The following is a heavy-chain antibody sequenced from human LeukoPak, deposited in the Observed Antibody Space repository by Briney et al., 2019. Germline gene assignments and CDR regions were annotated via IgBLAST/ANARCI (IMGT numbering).Heavy chain of an antibody. J-gene: IGHJ5*02. CDR1: GGSFSGYY. D-gene: IGHD2-15*01. V-gene: IGHV4-34*01. CDR2: INQSGST. Sequence: SETLSLTCAVYGGSFSGYYWSWIRQPPGNGLEWIGEINQSGSTNYNPSLKSRVTISVDTSKNQFSLKLSSVTAADTAVYYCARVYCSGGSCYRHHNWFDPWGQGTLVTVSS. CDR3: ARVYCSGGSCYRHHNWFDP.